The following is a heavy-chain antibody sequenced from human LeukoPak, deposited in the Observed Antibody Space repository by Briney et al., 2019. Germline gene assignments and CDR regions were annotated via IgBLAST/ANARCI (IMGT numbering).Heavy chain of an antibody. CDR2: ISSSGSTI. CDR3: ASERIYRIVGASRDYYYGMDV. J-gene: IGHJ6*02. CDR1: GFTFSSYE. D-gene: IGHD1-26*01. V-gene: IGHV3-48*03. Sequence: GGSLRLSCAASGFTFSSYEMNWVRQAPGKGLEWVSHISSSGSTIYYADSVKGRFTISRDNAKNSLYLQMNSLRVEDTAVYYCASERIYRIVGASRDYYYGMDVWGQGTTVTVSS.